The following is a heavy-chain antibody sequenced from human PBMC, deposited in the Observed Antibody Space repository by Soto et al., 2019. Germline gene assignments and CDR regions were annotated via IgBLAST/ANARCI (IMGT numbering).Heavy chain of an antibody. D-gene: IGHD5-18*01. CDR3: AKDRRPYTAMGEVLFDY. V-gene: IGHV3-30*18. CDR2: ISYDGSNK. CDR1: GFTFSSYG. Sequence: QVQLVESGGGVVQPGRSLRLSCAASGFTFSSYGMHWVRQAPGKGLEWVAVISYDGSNKYYADSVKGRFTISRDNSKNTLYLQMNSLRAEDTAVYYCAKDRRPYTAMGEVLFDYWGQGTLVTVSS. J-gene: IGHJ4*02.